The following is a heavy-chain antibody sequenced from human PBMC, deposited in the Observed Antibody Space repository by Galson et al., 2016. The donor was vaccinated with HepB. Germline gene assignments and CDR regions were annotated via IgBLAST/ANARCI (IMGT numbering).Heavy chain of an antibody. CDR1: GYTLTELS. Sequence: QSGAEVKKPGESLKISCKVSGYTLTELSMQWVRQAPGKGLEWMGGFDPEDVETIYAQKFQGRVTMTEDTSTDTAYMDLSSLRSEDTAVYYCATVPKSDYGDYDGDAFDIWGQGTMVTVSS. V-gene: IGHV1-24*01. D-gene: IGHD4-17*01. J-gene: IGHJ3*02. CDR2: FDPEDVET. CDR3: ATVPKSDYGDYDGDAFDI.